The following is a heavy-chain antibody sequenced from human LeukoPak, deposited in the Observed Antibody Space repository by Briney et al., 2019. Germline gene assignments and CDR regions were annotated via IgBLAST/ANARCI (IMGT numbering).Heavy chain of an antibody. D-gene: IGHD6-19*01. V-gene: IGHV3-23*01. CDR1: GFTFSSYA. CDR2: ISGSGRST. J-gene: IGHJ5*01. Sequence: PGGSLRLSCAASGFTFSSYAMSWVRQAPGKGLEWVSGISGSGRSTYSADSVKGRFTISRDNSKNTLSLQLNSLKAEDTAVYYCAKGGGLGLIAVSQWFDSWGQGTQVTVSA. CDR3: AKGGGLGLIAVSQWFDS.